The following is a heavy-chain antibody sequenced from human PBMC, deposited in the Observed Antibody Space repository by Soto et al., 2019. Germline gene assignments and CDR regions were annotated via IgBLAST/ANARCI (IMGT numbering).Heavy chain of an antibody. CDR3: ARDYDSGSYFNFDY. V-gene: IGHV3-74*01. CDR2: INSDGSST. D-gene: IGHD1-26*01. Sequence: LRLSFAASGFTFSSYWMHWVRQAPGKGLVWVSRINSDGSSTSYADSVKGRFTISRDNAKNTLYLQMNSLRAEDTAVYYCARDYDSGSYFNFDYWGQGTLVTVS. CDR1: GFTFSSYW. J-gene: IGHJ4*02.